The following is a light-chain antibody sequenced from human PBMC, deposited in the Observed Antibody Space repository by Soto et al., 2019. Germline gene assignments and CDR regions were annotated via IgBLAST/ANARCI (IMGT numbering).Light chain of an antibody. CDR3: QQRGGWPLS. J-gene: IGKJ4*01. V-gene: IGKV3-11*01. CDR2: DAS. Sequence: EIVLTQSPATLSLSPGERATLSCRASQSISSYLAWYQHKAGQVPRLLIYDASNRATGIPARFTGSGSGTDSTLSISSLEPEDFAVYYCQQRGGWPLSFGGGTKVEI. CDR1: QSISSY.